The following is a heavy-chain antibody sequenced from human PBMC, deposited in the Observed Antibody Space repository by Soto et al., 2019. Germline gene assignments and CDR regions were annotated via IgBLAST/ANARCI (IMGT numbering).Heavy chain of an antibody. V-gene: IGHV3-74*01. Sequence: GGSLRLSCAASGFTFSSYWMHWVRQAPGKGLVWVSRINSDGSSTSYADSVKGRFTISSDNAKNTLYLQMNSLRAEDTAVYYCARATSAYPFDYGDYYYYYMDVWGKGTTVTVSS. CDR2: INSDGSST. J-gene: IGHJ6*03. D-gene: IGHD4-17*01. CDR1: GFTFSSYW. CDR3: ARATSAYPFDYGDYYYYYMDV.